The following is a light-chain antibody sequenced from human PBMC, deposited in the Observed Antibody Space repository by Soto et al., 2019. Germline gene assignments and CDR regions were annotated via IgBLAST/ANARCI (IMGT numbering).Light chain of an antibody. Sequence: QSVLTQPASVSGSPGQSITISCTGSSRDVGGYNYVSWYQQHPGKAPKLMIYEVSNRPSGVSNRFSGSKSGNTASLTISGLQAEDEADYYCCSYVGARTYVFGTGTKVTVL. CDR1: SRDVGGYNY. CDR2: EVS. CDR3: CSYVGARTYV. J-gene: IGLJ1*01. V-gene: IGLV2-14*01.